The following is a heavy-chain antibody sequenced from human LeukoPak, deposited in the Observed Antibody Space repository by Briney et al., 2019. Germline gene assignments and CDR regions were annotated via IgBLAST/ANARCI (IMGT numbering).Heavy chain of an antibody. CDR1: GFCFSSSAVG. Sequence: SGPTLVKATQTLTLTCAFSGFCFSSSAVGGCWIRQPPGKALEWIALNYGNDDKRYSPPLNSRVTITKDTAKSQVVLTMTNTDPVDTATYYCVCRYDRSRGYFDLWGQGTLVTVSS. CDR3: VCRYDRSRGYFDL. D-gene: IGHD3-22*01. CDR2: NYGNDDK. V-gene: IGHV2-5*04. J-gene: IGHJ4*02.